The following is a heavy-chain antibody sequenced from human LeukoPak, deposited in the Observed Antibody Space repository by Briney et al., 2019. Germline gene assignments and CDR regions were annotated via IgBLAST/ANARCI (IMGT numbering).Heavy chain of an antibody. V-gene: IGHV3-9*01. Sequence: GGSLRLSCAASGFTFNDFAMHWVRQAPGKGLEWVSGISWDSNTIDYVDSVKGRFTISRDNAKNSLYLQMNSLRAEDTAVYYCARDYGDYFWFDPWGQGTLVTVSS. CDR3: ARDYGDYFWFDP. D-gene: IGHD4-17*01. CDR1: GFTFNDFA. CDR2: ISWDSNTI. J-gene: IGHJ5*02.